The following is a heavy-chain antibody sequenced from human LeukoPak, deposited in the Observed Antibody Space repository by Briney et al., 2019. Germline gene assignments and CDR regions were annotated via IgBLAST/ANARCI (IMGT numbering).Heavy chain of an antibody. V-gene: IGHV1-24*01. CDR3: ATLYCGGDCYSGWFDP. D-gene: IGHD2-21*02. CDR2: FDPEDGET. CDR1: GYTLTELS. J-gene: IGHJ5*02. Sequence: ASVKVSCKVSGYTLTELSMHWVRQAPGKGLEWMGGFDPEDGETIYAQKFQGRVTMTEDTSTDTAYMELSSLRSEDTAVYYCATLYCGGDCYSGWFDPWGQGTLVTVSS.